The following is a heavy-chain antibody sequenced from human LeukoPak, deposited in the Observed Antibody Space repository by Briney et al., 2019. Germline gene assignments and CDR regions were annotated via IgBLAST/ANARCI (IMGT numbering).Heavy chain of an antibody. CDR1: GGTFSRYA. CDR2: IIPIFGTA. V-gene: IGHV1-69*13. Sequence: SVKVSCKASGGTFSRYAISWVRQAPGQGLEWMGGIIPIFGTANYAQNFQGRVTITADESTTTAYMELSSLRSEDTAVYYCARVGDDIVAGGSWFDPWGQGTLVTVSS. CDR3: ARVGDDIVAGGSWFDP. J-gene: IGHJ5*02. D-gene: IGHD5-12*01.